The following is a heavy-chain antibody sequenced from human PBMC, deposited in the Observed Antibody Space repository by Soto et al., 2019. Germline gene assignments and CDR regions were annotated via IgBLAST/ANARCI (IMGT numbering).Heavy chain of an antibody. CDR3: AREPSNGHYCFDY. Sequence: PGGSLRLSCAASGFTFSDYYMSWIRQAPGKGLEWVSYISSSGTTIFYADSLRGRFTISRDNAKKSLYLQMNSLRGEDTAVYYWAREPSNGHYCFDYWGQGTLVTLSS. D-gene: IGHD7-27*01. CDR2: ISSSGTTI. CDR1: GFTFSDYY. J-gene: IGHJ4*02. V-gene: IGHV3-11*01.